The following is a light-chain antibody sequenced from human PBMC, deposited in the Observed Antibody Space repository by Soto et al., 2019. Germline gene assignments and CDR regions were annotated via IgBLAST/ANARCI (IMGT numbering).Light chain of an antibody. V-gene: IGKV1-8*01. CDR2: AAA. Sequence: AIRMTQSPSSFSASTGDRVTITCRASQDISSYLAWYQQKVGKAPKRLIYAAATLQRGAPSRFSGSGSGTDFTLTISRLQSEDCATYYCQQYFSYPYTFGQGTKLEI. J-gene: IGKJ2*01. CDR1: QDISSY. CDR3: QQYFSYPYT.